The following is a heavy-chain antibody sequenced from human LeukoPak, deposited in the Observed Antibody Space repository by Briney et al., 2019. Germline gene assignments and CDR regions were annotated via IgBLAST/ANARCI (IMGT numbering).Heavy chain of an antibody. CDR1: GGSISSGGYY. CDR2: IYYSGST. J-gene: IGHJ4*02. V-gene: IGHV4-31*03. Sequence: SETLSLTCTVSGGSISSGGYYWSWIRQHPGKGLEWIGYIYYSGSTYYNPSLKSRVTISVDTSKNQFSLKLSSVTAADTAVYYCARDHSDYGLDYWGQGTLVTVSS. D-gene: IGHD4-17*01. CDR3: ARDHSDYGLDY.